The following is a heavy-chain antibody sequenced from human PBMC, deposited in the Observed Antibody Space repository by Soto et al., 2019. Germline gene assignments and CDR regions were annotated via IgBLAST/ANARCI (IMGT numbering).Heavy chain of an antibody. D-gene: IGHD3-22*01. CDR3: ASHYYDSSGYNYYCGMDV. J-gene: IGHJ6*02. V-gene: IGHV1-69*12. Sequence: QVQLVQSGAEVKKPGSSVKVSCKASGGTLSSYAISWVRQAPGQGLEWMGGIIPMFGTADYAQKFQGRVTITANESTSTSYMELSSLRSEDTAVYYCASHYYDSSGYNYYCGMDVGGQGTTVTVSS. CDR1: GGTLSSYA. CDR2: IIPMFGTA.